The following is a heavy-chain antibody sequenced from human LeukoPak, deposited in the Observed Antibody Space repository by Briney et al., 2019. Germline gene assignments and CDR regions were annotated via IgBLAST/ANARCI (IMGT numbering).Heavy chain of an antibody. CDR1: GFTFSSYW. Sequence: GGSLRLSCAASGFTFSSYWMSWVRQAPGKGLEWVSSISSSSSYIYYADSVKGRFTISRDNAKNSLYLQMNSLRAEDTAVYYCARGADIVVVPAAIGDGMDVWGQGTTVTVSS. D-gene: IGHD2-2*02. CDR2: ISSSSSYI. J-gene: IGHJ6*02. CDR3: ARGADIVVVPAAIGDGMDV. V-gene: IGHV3-21*01.